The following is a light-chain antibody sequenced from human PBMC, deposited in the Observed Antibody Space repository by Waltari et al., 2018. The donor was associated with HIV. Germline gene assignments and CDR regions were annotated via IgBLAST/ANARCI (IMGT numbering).Light chain of an antibody. CDR3: AAWGNSLSLL. Sequence: QSVLTQPPSASGTPGQRVTISCSGSSSNIGSNYVYWYQQLPGTAPKLLLYRNNLRPSAVPDRFSGSKSVTSASLAISGLRSEDEADYYCAAWGNSLSLLFGGGTKLTVL. CDR2: RNN. J-gene: IGLJ2*01. CDR1: SSNIGSNY. V-gene: IGLV1-47*01.